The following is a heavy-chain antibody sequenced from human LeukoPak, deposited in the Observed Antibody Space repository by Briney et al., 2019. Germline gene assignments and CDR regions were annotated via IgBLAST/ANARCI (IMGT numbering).Heavy chain of an antibody. CDR1: GGSISTYC. V-gene: IGHV4-59*01. Sequence: SETLSLTCTVSGGSISTYCWSWIRQSPGKGLEWIGSIHYSGSTNYNPSLKSRVTISVDTSKNQFSLWLKSVSAADAALYFCARGSRGGYNWFDPWGQGTLVIVSS. J-gene: IGHJ5*02. CDR3: ARGSRGGYNWFDP. CDR2: IHYSGST. D-gene: IGHD3-16*01.